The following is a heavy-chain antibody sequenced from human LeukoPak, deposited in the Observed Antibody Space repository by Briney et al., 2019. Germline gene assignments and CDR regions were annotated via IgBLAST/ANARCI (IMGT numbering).Heavy chain of an antibody. CDR3: ARCLATGGRVSFDY. Sequence: SETLSLTCTVSGGSISVSRFYWGWLRQPPGKGLEWLGSVHSSGNTNYAPSLNSRVALSVDTSKIQFSLNLSSVTAADTAVYYCARCLATGGRVSFDYWGQGTLVTVSS. J-gene: IGHJ4*02. D-gene: IGHD2-15*01. CDR2: VHSSGNT. CDR1: GGSISVSRFY. V-gene: IGHV4-39*01.